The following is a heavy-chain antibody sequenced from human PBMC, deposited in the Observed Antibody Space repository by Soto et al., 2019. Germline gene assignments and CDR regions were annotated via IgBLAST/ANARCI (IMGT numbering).Heavy chain of an antibody. V-gene: IGHV3-23*01. J-gene: IGHJ4*02. CDR1: GFTFSSYA. D-gene: IGHD3-22*01. CDR2: ISGSGGST. CDR3: AKSPYSSGYRPNFDY. Sequence: GGSLRLSCAASGFTFSSYARSWVRQAPGKGLEWVSAISGSGGSTYYADSVKGRFTISRDNSKNTLYLQMNSLRAEDTAVYYCAKSPYSSGYRPNFDYWGQGTLVTVSS.